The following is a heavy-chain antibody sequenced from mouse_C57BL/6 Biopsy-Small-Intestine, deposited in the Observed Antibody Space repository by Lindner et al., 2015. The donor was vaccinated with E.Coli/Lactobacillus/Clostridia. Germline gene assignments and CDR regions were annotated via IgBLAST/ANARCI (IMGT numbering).Heavy chain of an antibody. CDR3: ARIYYGNYRYAMDY. Sequence: VQLQESGAELARPGASVKLSCKASGYTFTSYGISWVKQRTGQGLEWVGEIYPRSGNTYYNEKFKGKVTLTADKSSSTAYMELRSLTSEDSAVYFCARIYYGNYRYAMDYWGQGTSVTVSS. J-gene: IGHJ4*01. CDR1: GYTFTSYG. V-gene: IGHV1-81*01. CDR2: IYPRSGNT. D-gene: IGHD2-1*01.